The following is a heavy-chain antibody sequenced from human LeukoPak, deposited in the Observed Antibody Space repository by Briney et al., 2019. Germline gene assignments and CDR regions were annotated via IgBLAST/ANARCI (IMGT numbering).Heavy chain of an antibody. D-gene: IGHD6-13*01. CDR2: MNPNSANT. Sequence: GASVKVSCKASGYTFTSYDINWVRQATGQGLEWMGWMNPNSANTGYAQKFQGRLTMTRNTSISTAYMELSSLRSEDTAVNYCARGMTAAGTTSWGQGTLVTVSS. CDR3: ARGMTAAGTTS. J-gene: IGHJ4*02. V-gene: IGHV1-8*01. CDR1: GYTFTSYD.